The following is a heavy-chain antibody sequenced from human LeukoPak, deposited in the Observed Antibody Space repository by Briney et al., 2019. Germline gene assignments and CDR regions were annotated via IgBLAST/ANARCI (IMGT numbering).Heavy chain of an antibody. CDR2: ISGSGGST. CDR3: ATRSGYYQPFDY. CDR1: GFTFSSYA. J-gene: IGHJ4*02. V-gene: IGHV3-23*01. Sequence: GGSQRLSCAASGFTFSSYAMSWVRQAPGKGLEWVSAISGSGGSTYYADSVKGRFTISRDNSKNTLYLQMNSLRAEDTAVYYCATRSGYYQPFDYWGQGTLVTVSS. D-gene: IGHD3-22*01.